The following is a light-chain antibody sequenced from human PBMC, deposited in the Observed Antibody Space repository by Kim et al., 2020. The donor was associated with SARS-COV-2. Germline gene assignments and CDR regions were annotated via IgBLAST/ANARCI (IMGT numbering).Light chain of an antibody. Sequence: QSVLTQPPSVSGTPGQRVTISCSGGRSNIGNNFVHWYQQLPRTAPKLLISRNNQRPSGVPDRFSASKSGASASLAISGLQSEDEADYYCAGWDDSLSGRVFGTGTKVTVL. V-gene: IGLV1-47*01. CDR3: AGWDDSLSGRV. CDR1: RSNIGNNF. CDR2: RNN. J-gene: IGLJ1*01.